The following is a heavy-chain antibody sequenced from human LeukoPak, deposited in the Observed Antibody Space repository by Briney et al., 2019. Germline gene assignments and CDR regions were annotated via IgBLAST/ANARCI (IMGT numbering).Heavy chain of an antibody. CDR3: ARGPTVATIIELSY. CDR1: GYTFTGYY. CDR2: INPNSGGT. J-gene: IGHJ4*02. Sequence: VASVKVSCTASGYTFTGYYMHWVRQAPGQGLEWMGWINPNSGGTNYAQKFQGRVTMTRDTSISTAYMELGRLRSDDTAVYYCARGPTVATIIELSYWGQGTLVTVSS. D-gene: IGHD5-12*01. V-gene: IGHV1-2*02.